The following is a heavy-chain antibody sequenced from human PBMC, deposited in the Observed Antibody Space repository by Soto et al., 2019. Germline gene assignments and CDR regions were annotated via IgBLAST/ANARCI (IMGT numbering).Heavy chain of an antibody. CDR2: VYYSGST. Sequence: XETLSLTCTVSGVSISNYYWTWVRQPPGKGLEWIGYVYYSGSTNYNPSFESRVTISIDASKNQFSLKMKSVTAADTAVYYCVRDYLLTGFEPLGQGALGNVSS. V-gene: IGHV4-59*01. CDR1: GVSISNYY. D-gene: IGHD3-9*01. CDR3: VRDYLLTGFEP. J-gene: IGHJ5*02.